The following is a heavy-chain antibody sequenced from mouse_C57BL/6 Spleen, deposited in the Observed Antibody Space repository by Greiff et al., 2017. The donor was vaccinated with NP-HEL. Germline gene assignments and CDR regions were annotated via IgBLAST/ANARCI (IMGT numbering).Heavy chain of an antibody. D-gene: IGHD2-3*01. Sequence: EVKVVESGGGLVKPGGSLKLSCAASGFTFSSYAMSWVRQTPEKRLEWVATISDGGSYTYYPDNVKGRFTISRDNAKNNLYLQMSHLKSEDTAMYYCARDLYDGYAYYFDYWGQGTTLTVSS. CDR3: ARDLYDGYAYYFDY. CDR2: ISDGGSYT. J-gene: IGHJ2*01. V-gene: IGHV5-4*01. CDR1: GFTFSSYA.